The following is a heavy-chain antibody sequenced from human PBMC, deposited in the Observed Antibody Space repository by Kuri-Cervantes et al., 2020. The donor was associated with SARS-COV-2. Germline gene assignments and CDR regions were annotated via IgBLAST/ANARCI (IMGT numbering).Heavy chain of an antibody. V-gene: IGHV4-39*01. J-gene: IGHJ6*02. CDR3: ARRVPPWYDFWSGYYGMDV. D-gene: IGHD3-3*01. Sequence: CTVPGGSIRSSSYYWGWIRQPPGEGLEWIGSIYYSGSTYYNPSLKSRVTISVDTSKNQFSLKLSSVTAADTAVYYCARRVPPWYDFWSGYYGMDVWGQGTTVTVSS. CDR1: GGSIRSSSYY. CDR2: IYYSGST.